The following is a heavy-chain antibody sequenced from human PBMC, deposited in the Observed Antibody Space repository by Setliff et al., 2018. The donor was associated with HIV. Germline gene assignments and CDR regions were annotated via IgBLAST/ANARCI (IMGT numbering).Heavy chain of an antibody. J-gene: IGHJ5*02. Sequence: SETLSLTCTVSGGSISGHYWSWIRQPPGRGLEWIGYIYSSGSTNFNPPLQSRVTISVDTSKNQFSLKLSSVTAADTAVYYCARHSGVAGPNGFDPWGQGTLVTVSS. CDR3: ARHSGVAGPNGFDP. CDR2: IYSSGST. V-gene: IGHV4-4*09. D-gene: IGHD3-10*01. CDR1: GGSISGHY.